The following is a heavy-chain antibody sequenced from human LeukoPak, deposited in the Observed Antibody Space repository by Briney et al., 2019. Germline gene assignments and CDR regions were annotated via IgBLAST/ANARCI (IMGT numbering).Heavy chain of an antibody. Sequence: PSETLSLTCTVSGGSISTYYWSWIRQPPGKGLEWIGYIYYSGSTNYNPSLNSRVTISVGTSKNQFSLNLSSVTAADTAVYYCARGGPLQLELTYYYYYYTDVWGKGTTVTVSS. CDR3: ARGGPLQLELTYYYYYYTDV. V-gene: IGHV4-59*01. CDR2: IYYSGST. CDR1: GGSISTYY. J-gene: IGHJ6*03. D-gene: IGHD1-1*01.